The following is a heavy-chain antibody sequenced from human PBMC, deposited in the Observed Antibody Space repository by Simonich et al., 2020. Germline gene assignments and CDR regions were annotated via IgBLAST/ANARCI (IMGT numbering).Heavy chain of an antibody. CDR1: GGSFSGYY. V-gene: IGHV4-34*01. CDR3: ARSPSENWDYYFDY. Sequence: QVQLHQWGAGLLKSSETLSLTCAVYGGSFSGYYWNWIRQPPGKGLEWIAEINHGGRTNYNPSLKSRVTILLDTSKNQFSLKLASVTATDTALYYCARSPSENWDYYFDYWSQGTLVTVSS. D-gene: IGHD1-7*01. J-gene: IGHJ4*02. CDR2: INHGGRT.